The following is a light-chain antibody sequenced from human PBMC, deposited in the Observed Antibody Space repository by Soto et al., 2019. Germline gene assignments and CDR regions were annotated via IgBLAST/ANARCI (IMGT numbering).Light chain of an antibody. CDR2: KAS. V-gene: IGKV1-5*03. J-gene: IGKJ1*01. Sequence: DIQMTQSPSTLSASVGDRVTITCRASQSISSYLAWYQQKPGKAPKLLIYKASSLESGVPSRFSGSGSGTEFTLTISSLQTDDFSTYYCQQYHSYWTFGQGT. CDR3: QQYHSYWT. CDR1: QSISSY.